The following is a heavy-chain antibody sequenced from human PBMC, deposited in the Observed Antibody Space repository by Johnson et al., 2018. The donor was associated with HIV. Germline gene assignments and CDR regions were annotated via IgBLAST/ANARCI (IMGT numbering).Heavy chain of an antibody. D-gene: IGHD1-26*01. V-gene: IGHV3-11*01. J-gene: IGHJ3*02. CDR1: GFTFSDYY. CDR2: ISNSGSTI. Sequence: QVQLVESGGGLVKPGGSLRLSCAASGFTFSDYYMSWIRQAPAKGLEWISYISNSGSTIYYADSVKGRFTISRDNPKNSLYLQMNSLRAEDTALYYCARELWELNAFDIWGQGTLVTVFS. CDR3: ARELWELNAFDI.